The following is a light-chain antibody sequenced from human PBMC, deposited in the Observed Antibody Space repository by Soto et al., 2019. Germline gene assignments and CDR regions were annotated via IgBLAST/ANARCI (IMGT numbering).Light chain of an antibody. CDR3: ATWDDSLDGPV. J-gene: IGLJ2*01. Sequence: QTVVTQPPSVSEAPRQRVTISCSGSSSNIGNNAVNWYQQLPGKAPKLLIYYDDLLPSGVSDRFSGSKSGTSASLGISGLQSEDEGDYYCATWDDSLDGPVFGGGTKVTVL. CDR2: YDD. V-gene: IGLV1-36*01. CDR1: SSNIGNNA.